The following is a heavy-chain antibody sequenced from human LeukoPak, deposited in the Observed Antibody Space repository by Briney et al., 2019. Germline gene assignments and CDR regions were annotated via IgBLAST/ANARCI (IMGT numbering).Heavy chain of an antibody. D-gene: IGHD1-1*01. V-gene: IGHV4-4*02. CDR3: ARVNINNWHSCDY. J-gene: IGHJ4*02. Sequence: SETLSLTCAVSGGSISGNNWWGWVRQPPGKGLEWIGEIYHSGSPNNNPSLKSRVTISVDKSRNHFSLNLSSVTAADTAVYYCARVNINNWHSCDYWGQGALVTVSS. CDR1: GGSISGNNW. CDR2: IYHSGSP.